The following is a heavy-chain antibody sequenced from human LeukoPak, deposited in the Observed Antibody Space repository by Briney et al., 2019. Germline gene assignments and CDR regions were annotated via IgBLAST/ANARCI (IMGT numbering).Heavy chain of an antibody. CDR1: GFSFSSYT. V-gene: IGHV3-23*01. CDR2: ISGSGGST. J-gene: IGHJ4*02. CDR3: AREYYYDSSGYRVFDY. D-gene: IGHD3-22*01. Sequence: GGSLRLSCAASGFSFSSYTMSWVRQAPGKGLEWVSAISGSGGSTYYADSVKGPFTISRDNAKNSLYLQMNSLRAEDTAVYYCAREYYYDSSGYRVFDYWGQGTLVTVSS.